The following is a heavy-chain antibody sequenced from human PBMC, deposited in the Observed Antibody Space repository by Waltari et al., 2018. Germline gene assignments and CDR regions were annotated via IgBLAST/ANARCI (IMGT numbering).Heavy chain of an antibody. Sequence: QVQLQESGPGLVKPSETLSLPCAVSGYSISSGYYWGWIRQPPGKGLEWIGSIYHSGSTYYNPSLKSRVTISVDTSKNQFSLKLSSVTAADTAVYYCARMGGPYGVFDYWGQGTLVTVSS. D-gene: IGHD1-26*01. CDR2: IYHSGST. V-gene: IGHV4-38-2*01. J-gene: IGHJ4*02. CDR1: GYSISSGYY. CDR3: ARMGGPYGVFDY.